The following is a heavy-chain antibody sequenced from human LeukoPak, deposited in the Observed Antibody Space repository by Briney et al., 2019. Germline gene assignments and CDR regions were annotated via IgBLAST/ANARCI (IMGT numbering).Heavy chain of an antibody. V-gene: IGHV4-59*10. D-gene: IGHD2-2*01. CDR2: IYTSGST. J-gene: IGHJ4*02. CDR1: TGSFSGYY. CDR3: ARGRRGSSTSRIYFDY. Sequence: PSETLSLTCAVYTGSFSGYYWSWIRQPAGKGLEWIGRIYTSGSTNYNPSLKSRVTMSVDTSKNQFSLKLSSVTAADTAVYYCARGRRGSSTSRIYFDYWGQGTLVTVSS.